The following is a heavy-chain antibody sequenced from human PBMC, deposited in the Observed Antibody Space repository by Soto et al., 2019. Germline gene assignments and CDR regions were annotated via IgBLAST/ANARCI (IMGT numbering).Heavy chain of an antibody. CDR1: GFTFSSYA. CDR3: ARDGYDSSGYYYDAFDI. J-gene: IGHJ3*02. V-gene: IGHV3-21*01. CDR2: ISGSGSNP. Sequence: GGSLRLSCAASGFTFSSYAMSWVRQAPGQGLEWVSAISGSGSNPYYADSVKGRFTISRDNAKNSLYLQMNSLRAEDTAVYYCARDGYDSSGYYYDAFDIWGQGTMVTVSS. D-gene: IGHD3-22*01.